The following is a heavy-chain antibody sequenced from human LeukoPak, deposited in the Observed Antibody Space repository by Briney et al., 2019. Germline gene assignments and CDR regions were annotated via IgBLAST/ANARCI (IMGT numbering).Heavy chain of an antibody. D-gene: IGHD3-10*01. CDR3: ARGDWGGQIAY. J-gene: IGHJ4*02. Sequence: SGKLSCKASGGTFSSYAISWVRQAPGQGLEWMGGIIPIFGTANCAQKLQGRVTITADESTSTAYMELSSLRSEDTAVYYCARGDWGGQIAYWGQGPLVPVSS. CDR1: GGTFSSYA. V-gene: IGHV1-69*13. CDR2: IIPIFGTA.